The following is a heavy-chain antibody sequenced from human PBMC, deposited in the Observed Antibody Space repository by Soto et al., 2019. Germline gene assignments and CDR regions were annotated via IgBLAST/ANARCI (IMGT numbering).Heavy chain of an antibody. Sequence: VQLVESGGGLVQPGGSLRLSCAASGFTFSSYWMHWVRQAPGKGLVWVSRINSDGSSTSYADSVKGRFTISRDNAKNTLYLQMNSLRAEDTAVYYCARGNIRVSFGDLDYGDRLDYWGQGTLVTVSS. CDR2: INSDGSST. CDR3: ARGNIRVSFGDLDYGDRLDY. V-gene: IGHV3-74*01. J-gene: IGHJ4*02. CDR1: GFTFSSYW. D-gene: IGHD4-17*01.